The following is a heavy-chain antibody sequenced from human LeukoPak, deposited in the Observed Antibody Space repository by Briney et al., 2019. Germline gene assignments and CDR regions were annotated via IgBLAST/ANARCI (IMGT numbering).Heavy chain of an antibody. CDR1: GGSLTGYF. Sequence: SEILSLTCTVSGGSLTGYFWSWIRQPPGKGLEWLGYVFYSGNTRYNPSLESRVTTSADTSKNQFSLRLTSVTAADTAVYYCARQGTITYAYFDYWSQGTLVTVSS. J-gene: IGHJ4*02. CDR3: ARQGTITYAYFDY. V-gene: IGHV4-59*08. CDR2: VFYSGNT. D-gene: IGHD2-2*01.